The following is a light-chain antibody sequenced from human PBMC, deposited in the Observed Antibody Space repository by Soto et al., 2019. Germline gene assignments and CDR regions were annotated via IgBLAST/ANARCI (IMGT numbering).Light chain of an antibody. Sequence: EIVLTQSPGTLSLSPGERATLSCRASQSVSSSYLAWYQQKPGQAPRPLIYGASSRATGIPDRFSGSGSGTVFALTISRLEPEDFAVYYCQQYGISPWTFGQGTKVEI. CDR2: GAS. CDR3: QQYGISPWT. J-gene: IGKJ1*01. CDR1: QSVSSSY. V-gene: IGKV3-20*01.